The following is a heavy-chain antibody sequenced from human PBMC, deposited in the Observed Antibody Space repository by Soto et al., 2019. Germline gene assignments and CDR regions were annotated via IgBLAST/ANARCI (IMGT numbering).Heavy chain of an antibody. D-gene: IGHD3-16*01. V-gene: IGHV1-18*01. J-gene: IGHJ4*02. Sequence: XVKVSCKASGYTFTSYGISWVRQAPGQXXXXXXXXXXXXGNXXYAXXXXXXXTXXXDXXXSTAYMELSSLRSEDTAVHYCASDWFGVDYWGQGTLVTVSS. CDR1: GYTFTSYG. CDR3: ASDWFGVDY. CDR2: XXXXXGNX.